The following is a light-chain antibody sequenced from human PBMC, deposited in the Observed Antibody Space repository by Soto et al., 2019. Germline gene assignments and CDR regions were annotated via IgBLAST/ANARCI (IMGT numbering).Light chain of an antibody. CDR1: QSVGNN. Sequence: EIMMTQSPATLSVSPGERATLSCRASQSVGNNLAWYQQKPGQTPRLLIYYASTRATSIPARFSGSGSGTEFTLTISSLQSEDFALYYCQQYNDWPPITFGQGTRLEIK. J-gene: IGKJ5*01. CDR3: QQYNDWPPIT. CDR2: YAS. V-gene: IGKV3-15*01.